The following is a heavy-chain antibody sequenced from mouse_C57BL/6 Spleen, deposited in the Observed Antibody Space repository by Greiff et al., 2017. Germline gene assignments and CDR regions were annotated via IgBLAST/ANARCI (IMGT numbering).Heavy chain of an antibody. J-gene: IGHJ2*01. CDR1: GYTFTSYT. CDR2: INPSSGYT. CDR3: AIYYGNYFDY. Sequence: LVESGAELARPGASVKMSCKASGYTFTSYTMHWVKQRPGQGLEWIGYINPSSGYTKYNQKFKDKATLTADKSSSTAYMQLSSLTSEDSAVYYCAIYYGNYFDYWGQGTTLTVSS. V-gene: IGHV1-4*01. D-gene: IGHD2-1*01.